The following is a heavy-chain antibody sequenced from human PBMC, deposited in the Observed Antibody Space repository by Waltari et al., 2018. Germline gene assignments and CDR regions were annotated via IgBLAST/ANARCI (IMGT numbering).Heavy chain of an antibody. V-gene: IGHV3-49*04. CDR2: VTSKPYGEAT. CDR1: FGDYS. CDR3: SRVSVFAFDV. J-gene: IGHJ3*01. Sequence: FGDYSMTWVRQAPGKGLEWVAFVTSKPYGEATEYAASVKGRFTVSRDDAEGIAYLQMNGLKPEDTAVYYCSRVSVFAFDVWGRGTMVTVSS.